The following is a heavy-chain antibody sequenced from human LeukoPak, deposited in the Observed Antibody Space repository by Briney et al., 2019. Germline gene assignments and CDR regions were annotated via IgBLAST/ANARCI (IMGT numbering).Heavy chain of an antibody. CDR2: ISGSGGST. J-gene: IGHJ4*02. D-gene: IGHD3-22*01. CDR3: AKTPMVVIQYYFDY. V-gene: IGHV3-23*01. CDR1: GFTFSSYA. Sequence: GGSLRLSCAASGFTFSSYAVSWVRQAPGKGLAWVSAISGSGGSTYYADSVKGRFTISRDNSKNTLYLQMNSLRAEDTAVYYCAKTPMVVIQYYFDYWGQGTLVTVSS.